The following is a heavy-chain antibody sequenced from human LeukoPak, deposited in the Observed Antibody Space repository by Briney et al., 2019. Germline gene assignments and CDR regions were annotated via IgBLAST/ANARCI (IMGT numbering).Heavy chain of an antibody. V-gene: IGHV3-21*01. CDR3: ARGIRDYYDSSGCDY. CDR1: GFTFSSYS. J-gene: IGHJ4*02. D-gene: IGHD3-22*01. CDR2: ISSSSSYI. Sequence: GGSLRLSCAASGFTFSSYSMNWVRQAPGEGLEWVSSISSSSSYIYYADSVKGRFTISRDNAKNSLYLQMNSLRAEDTAVYYCARGIRDYYDSSGCDYWGQGTLVTVSS.